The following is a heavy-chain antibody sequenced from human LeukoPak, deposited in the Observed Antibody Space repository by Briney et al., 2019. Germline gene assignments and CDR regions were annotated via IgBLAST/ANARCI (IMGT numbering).Heavy chain of an antibody. V-gene: IGHV3-30*18. J-gene: IGHJ4*02. D-gene: IGHD6-13*01. CDR3: AKDPRLGFGAAAGT. CDR2: ISYDGSNK. Sequence: GGSLRLSCAASGFTFCSYGMHWVRQAPGKGLEWVAVISYDGSNKYYADSVKGRFTISRDNSKNTLYLQMNSLRAEDTAVYYCAKDPRLGFGAAAGTWGQGTLVTVSS. CDR1: GFTFCSYG.